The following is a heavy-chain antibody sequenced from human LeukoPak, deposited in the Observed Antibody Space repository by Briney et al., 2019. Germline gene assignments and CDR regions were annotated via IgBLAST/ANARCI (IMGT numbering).Heavy chain of an antibody. V-gene: IGHV1-69*04. CDR2: IIPILGIA. J-gene: IGHJ6*02. Sequence: ASVKVSCKASGGTFSSYAISWVRQAPGQGLEWVGRIIPILGIANYAEKFQGRVTITADKSTSTAYIELSSLRSEDTAVYYCASGYDLYYYYGMDVWGQGTTVTVSS. D-gene: IGHD5-12*01. CDR1: GGTFSSYA. CDR3: ASGYDLYYYYGMDV.